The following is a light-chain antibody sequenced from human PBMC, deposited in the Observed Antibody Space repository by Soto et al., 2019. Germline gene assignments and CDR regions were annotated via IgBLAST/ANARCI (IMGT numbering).Light chain of an antibody. J-gene: IGKJ4*01. CDR1: QGIRNG. CDR2: AAS. Sequence: IQMTQSQSSLSASVGDRVTITCRASQGIRNGLGWFQQKPGKAPKRLIYAASSLQSGVSSRFSGSGSGTEFTLTISSLQPEDFATYYCLQHNSYPLTFGGGTKVDI. CDR3: LQHNSYPLT. V-gene: IGKV1-17*01.